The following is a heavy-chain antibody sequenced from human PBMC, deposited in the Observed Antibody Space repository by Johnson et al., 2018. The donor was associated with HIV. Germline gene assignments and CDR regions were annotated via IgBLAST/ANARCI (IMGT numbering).Heavy chain of an antibody. CDR1: GFTFSNYW. Sequence: ELLVESGGGLVQPGGSLRLSCAASGFTFSNYWMSWVRQAPGKGLEWVANIEQAGSERYYVDSVKGRFTISRDNAKNSLELQMNSLRAEDTAVYWCARRRGSSAKDIWGQGTMVTVSS. D-gene: IGHD1-26*01. CDR2: IEQAGSER. J-gene: IGHJ3*02. V-gene: IGHV3-7*01. CDR3: ARRRGSSAKDI.